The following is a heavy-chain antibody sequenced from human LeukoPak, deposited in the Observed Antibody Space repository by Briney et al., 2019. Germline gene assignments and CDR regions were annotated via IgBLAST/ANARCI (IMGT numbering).Heavy chain of an antibody. J-gene: IGHJ4*02. Sequence: SVKVSCKASGGTLSSYAISWVRQAPGQGLEWMGRIIPILGIANYAQKFQGRVTITADKSTSTAYMELSSLRSEDTAVYYCASSGSYLSFDYWGQGTLVTVSS. CDR2: IIPILGIA. CDR3: ASSGSYLSFDY. CDR1: GGTLSSYA. D-gene: IGHD3-10*01. V-gene: IGHV1-69*04.